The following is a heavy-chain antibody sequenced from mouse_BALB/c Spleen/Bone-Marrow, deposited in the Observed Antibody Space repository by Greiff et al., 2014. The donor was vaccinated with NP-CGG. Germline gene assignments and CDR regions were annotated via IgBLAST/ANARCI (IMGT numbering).Heavy chain of an antibody. D-gene: IGHD3-1*01. V-gene: IGHV1-54*01. CDR1: GYAFTNYL. CDR3: VREARRGFAY. J-gene: IGHJ3*01. Sequence: VQLVESGPELVRPGTSVKVSCKASGYAFTNYLIEWVTQRPGQGLEWIGVINPGSGGSNYNEKFKGKATLTADKFSSTAYMRLSSLTSDDSAVYFCVREARRGFAYWGQGTLVTVSA. CDR2: INPGSGGS.